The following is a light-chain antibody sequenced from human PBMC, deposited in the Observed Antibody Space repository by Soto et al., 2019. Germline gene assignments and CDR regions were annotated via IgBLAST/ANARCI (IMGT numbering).Light chain of an antibody. CDR2: GAS. V-gene: IGKV3-20*01. J-gene: IGKJ1*01. CDR1: QSISSSN. Sequence: EIVLTQSPGTLSLSPGERATLSCRASQSISSSNLAWYQQKPGQAPRLLIYGASRRATGISDRFSGSGSGTDFTLTISRLEPEDFAVYYCQQYGSSRTFGQGTKVEIK. CDR3: QQYGSSRT.